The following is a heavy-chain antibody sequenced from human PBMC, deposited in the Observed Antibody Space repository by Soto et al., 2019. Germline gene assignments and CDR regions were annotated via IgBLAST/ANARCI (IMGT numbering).Heavy chain of an antibody. V-gene: IGHV3-43D*04. D-gene: IGHD3-22*01. Sequence: GGSLRLSCAAAGFDFEDYAMHWVRQVPGKGLEWVSLTNSDGTDSYYVDSVKGRFTISRDNAKRTLYLQMDRLRPEDTALYFCAKSLYYYDSSPLDHWGQGTLVTVSS. CDR2: TNSDGTDS. J-gene: IGHJ4*02. CDR1: GFDFEDYA. CDR3: AKSLYYYDSSPLDH.